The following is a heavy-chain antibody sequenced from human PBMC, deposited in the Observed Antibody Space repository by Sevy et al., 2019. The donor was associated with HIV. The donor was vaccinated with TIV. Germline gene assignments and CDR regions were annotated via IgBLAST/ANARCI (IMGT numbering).Heavy chain of an antibody. CDR3: AHSRYSSSRYPDKSYYYSGMDV. D-gene: IGHD6-13*01. CDR2: IYWDDNK. Sequence: SGPTLVKPTQTLTLTCTFSGFSLSTRGVGVGWIRQPPGKALEWLALIYWDDNKRYSPSLKSRLTITKDTSKNQVVLTMTTMYPVDTATYYCAHSRYSSSRYPDKSYYYSGMDVWGQGTTVTVSS. CDR1: GFSLSTRGVG. V-gene: IGHV2-5*02. J-gene: IGHJ6*02.